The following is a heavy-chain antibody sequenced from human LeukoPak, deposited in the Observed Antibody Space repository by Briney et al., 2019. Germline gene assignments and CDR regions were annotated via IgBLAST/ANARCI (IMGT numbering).Heavy chain of an antibody. CDR1: GFTFSSYT. J-gene: IGHJ4*02. CDR3: AKDGGLWVSAHWGDS. Sequence: GGSLRLSCTASGFTFSSYTMTWVRQAPGKGLKWVSTITTGDGNTYYADSVKGRFTVSRDDSKNTLFLQMNSLRAEDTAVYYCAKDGGLWVSAHWGDSWGRGTLVTVSS. D-gene: IGHD7-27*01. V-gene: IGHV3-23*01. CDR2: ITTGDGNT.